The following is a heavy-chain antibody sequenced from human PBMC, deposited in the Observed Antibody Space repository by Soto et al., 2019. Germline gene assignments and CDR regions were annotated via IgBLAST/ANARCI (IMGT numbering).Heavy chain of an antibody. J-gene: IGHJ4*02. V-gene: IGHV3-30*18. D-gene: IGHD6-19*01. CDR3: AKVSGYTSGWYGSGWGGFDY. Sequence: GGSLRLSCTASGFTFHSHGMHWVRQAPGKWLEWVAAISSSGSNKYYADSVKGRFTVSRGNSENTLYLEMNSLRDEDTALYYCAKVSGYTSGWYGSGWGGFDYWGQGTLVTVSS. CDR1: GFTFHSHG. CDR2: ISSSGSNK.